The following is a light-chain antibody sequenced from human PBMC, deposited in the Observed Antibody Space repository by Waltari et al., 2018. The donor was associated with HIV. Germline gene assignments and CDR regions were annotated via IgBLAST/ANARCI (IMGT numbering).Light chain of an antibody. V-gene: IGLV2-8*01. J-gene: IGLJ1*01. CDR3: SSYVGNNIYV. Sequence: QSALTQPPSASGSPGQSVTIPCPGTTSHVGPYHSFSWYQHHPGRAPKLMIFEVNQRASGVPDRFSASRSGNTAYLTVSGLQPEDEADYYCSSYVGNNIYVFGTGTKVTVL. CDR2: EVN. CDR1: TSHVGPYHS.